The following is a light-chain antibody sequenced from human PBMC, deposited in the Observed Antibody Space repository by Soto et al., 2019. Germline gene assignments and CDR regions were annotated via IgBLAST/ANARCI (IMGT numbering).Light chain of an antibody. CDR3: QQSYSGPPT. V-gene: IGKV1-39*01. J-gene: IGKJ1*01. CDR2: AAS. CDR1: QTTNIY. Sequence: DIQLTQSPSSLSASLGDRVTITCRASQTTNIYLNWYQQKPGKAPKLLIYAASNLQSGVPSRFSASGFGTDFTLTISSLQFEDFATYYCQQSYSGPPTFGQGTKVEIK.